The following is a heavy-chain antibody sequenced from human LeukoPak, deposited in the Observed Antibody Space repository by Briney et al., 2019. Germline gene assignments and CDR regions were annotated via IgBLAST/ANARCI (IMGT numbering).Heavy chain of an antibody. V-gene: IGHV4-39*07. D-gene: IGHD3-10*01. CDR1: GGSISSSSYY. CDR2: IYYSGST. Sequence: SETLSLTCTVSGGSISSSSYYWGWIRQPPGKGLEWIGSIYYSGSTYYNPSLKSRVTISVDTSKNQFSLKLTSVTAADTAVYYCVRGPYGSGISNWFDPWGQGTLVIVSS. CDR3: VRGPYGSGISNWFDP. J-gene: IGHJ5*02.